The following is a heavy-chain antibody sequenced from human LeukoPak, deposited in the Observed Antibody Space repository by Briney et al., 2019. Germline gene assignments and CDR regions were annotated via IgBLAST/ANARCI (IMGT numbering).Heavy chain of an antibody. CDR1: GFTFSSYG. Sequence: GGSLRLSCAASGFTFSSYGMHWVRQAPGKGLEWVTFIRYDGNNKFYADSVKGRFTISRDNSNNTLYLQMDSLRAEDTAVYYCAKDLGDYGSGSYYFDYWGQGTLVTVSS. J-gene: IGHJ4*02. CDR2: IRYDGNNK. CDR3: AKDLGDYGSGSYYFDY. V-gene: IGHV3-30*02. D-gene: IGHD3-10*01.